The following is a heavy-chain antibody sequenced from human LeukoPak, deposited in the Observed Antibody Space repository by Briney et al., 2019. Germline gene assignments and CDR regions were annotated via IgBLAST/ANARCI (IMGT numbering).Heavy chain of an antibody. Sequence: FETLSLTCTVSSASITSSPYFWGWIRQSPGKGLEWIGSIYHSGSTYYNPSLKSRVTISVDTSKNQFSLKLSSVTAADTAVYYCARDRGIVGYDCWGQGTLVTVSS. CDR3: ARDRGIVGYDC. J-gene: IGHJ4*02. V-gene: IGHV4-39*07. CDR1: SASITSSPYF. CDR2: IYHSGST. D-gene: IGHD5-12*01.